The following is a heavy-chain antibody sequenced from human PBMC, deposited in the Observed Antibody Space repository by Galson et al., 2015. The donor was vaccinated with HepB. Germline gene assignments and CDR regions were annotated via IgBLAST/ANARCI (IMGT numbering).Heavy chain of an antibody. Sequence: LSCAASGFTFSGSAIHWVRQASGKGPAWVGRIKSKANNYATSYVPSLKGRFTISRDDSKNMAYLHMKSLKTEDTAVYYCTRLEDLSGYSSRWGQGTLVTVSS. J-gene: IGHJ4*02. CDR3: TRLEDLSGYSSR. V-gene: IGHV3-73*01. D-gene: IGHD6-13*01. CDR1: GFTFSGSA. CDR2: IKSKANNYAT.